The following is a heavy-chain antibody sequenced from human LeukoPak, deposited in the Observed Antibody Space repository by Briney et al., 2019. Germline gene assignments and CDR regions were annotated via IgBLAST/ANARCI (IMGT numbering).Heavy chain of an antibody. CDR2: ISSRSSTI. CDR3: ARTIPAAAFGY. Sequence: PGGSLRLSCAASGFTFSTYSMNWVRQAPGKGLEWVSYISSRSSTIYYADSVKGRFTISRDNAKNSLYLQMNSLRAEDTAVYYCARTIPAAAFGYWGQGTLVTVSS. D-gene: IGHD2-2*01. J-gene: IGHJ4*02. CDR1: GFTFSTYS. V-gene: IGHV3-48*04.